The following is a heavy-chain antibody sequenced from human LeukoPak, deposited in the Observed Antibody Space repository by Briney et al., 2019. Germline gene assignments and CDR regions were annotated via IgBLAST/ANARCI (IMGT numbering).Heavy chain of an antibody. CDR3: ARDGYGNNYMDV. CDR2: ISGDGNAK. CDR1: GFSFSSYS. D-gene: IGHD1/OR15-1a*01. Sequence: PGGSLRLSCAASGFSFSSYSINWVRQAPGKGLEWVSYISGDGNAKHYADSVKGRFTISRDNSKNTLYLQINNLRAEDTAVYYCARDGYGNNYMDVWGKGTTVTVSS. J-gene: IGHJ6*03. V-gene: IGHV3-48*01.